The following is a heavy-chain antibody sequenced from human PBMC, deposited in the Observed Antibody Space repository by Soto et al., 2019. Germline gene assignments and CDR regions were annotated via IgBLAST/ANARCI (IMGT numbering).Heavy chain of an antibody. J-gene: IGHJ4*02. CDR3: ARDLGSILDY. V-gene: IGHV3-33*08. D-gene: IGHD3-16*01. Sequence: GGSLRLSCVASGFTFSSYYMTWVRQAPGNGLEWVAIIWHDGNNKYYADSVEGRFTISRDNSKNTVDLQMNSLRADDTAVYYRARDLGSILDYWGQGTRVTVSS. CDR1: GFTFSSYY. CDR2: IWHDGNNK.